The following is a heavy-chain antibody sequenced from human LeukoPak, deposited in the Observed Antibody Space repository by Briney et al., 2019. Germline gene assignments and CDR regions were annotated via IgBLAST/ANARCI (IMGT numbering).Heavy chain of an antibody. CDR2: IHTSGST. CDR3: ARQEYIPVTGRVQRFDP. V-gene: IGHV4-4*07. CDR1: GCSISSYY. D-gene: IGHD6-19*01. Sequence: SETLSLTCTVSGCSISSYYWSWIRQPAGKGLEWIGRIHTSGSTNHSPSLKSRVTMSVDTSKNQFSLKLSSVTAADTAMYYCARQEYIPVTGRVQRFDPWGQGTLVTVSS. J-gene: IGHJ5*02.